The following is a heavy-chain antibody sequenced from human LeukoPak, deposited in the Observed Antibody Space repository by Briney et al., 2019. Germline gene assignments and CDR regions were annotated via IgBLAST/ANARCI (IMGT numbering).Heavy chain of an antibody. V-gene: IGHV3-23*01. CDR2: ISGSGGST. D-gene: IGHD3-9*01. Sequence: QSGGSLRLSCAASGFTFSSYAMSWVRQAPGKGLEWVSGISGSGGSTNYADSVKGRFTISRDNSKNTLYLQMNSLRAEDAAVYFCAKPILSGYYASFDYWGQGTLVTVSS. CDR1: GFTFSSYA. CDR3: AKPILSGYYASFDY. J-gene: IGHJ4*02.